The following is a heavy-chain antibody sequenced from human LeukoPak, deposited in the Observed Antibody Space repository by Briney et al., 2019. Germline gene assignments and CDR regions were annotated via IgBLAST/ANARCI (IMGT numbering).Heavy chain of an antibody. D-gene: IGHD4-23*01. CDR2: IASDGSST. Sequence: GGSLRLSCAASGFTFSSYRMNWVRPAPGKGLVWVSRIASDGSSTTYADSVKGRFSISRDNAKNTLYLQMNSLRVEDTAVYYCARGRPHGNDYWGQGTLVTVSS. CDR1: GFTFSSYR. J-gene: IGHJ4*02. CDR3: ARGRPHGNDY. V-gene: IGHV3-74*01.